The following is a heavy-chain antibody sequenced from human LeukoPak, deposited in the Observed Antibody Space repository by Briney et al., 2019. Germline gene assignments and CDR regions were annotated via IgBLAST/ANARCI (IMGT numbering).Heavy chain of an antibody. V-gene: IGHV3-30*04. CDR1: GFTFSSYA. CDR3: ARDKDCSSTSCPGHYYGMDV. D-gene: IGHD2-2*01. J-gene: IGHJ6*02. Sequence: GGSLRLSCAASGFTFSSYAMRWVRQAPGKGLEWVAVISYDGSNKYYADSVKGRFTISRDNSKNTLYLQMNSLRAEDTAVYYCARDKDCSSTSCPGHYYGMDVWGQGTTVTVSS. CDR2: ISYDGSNK.